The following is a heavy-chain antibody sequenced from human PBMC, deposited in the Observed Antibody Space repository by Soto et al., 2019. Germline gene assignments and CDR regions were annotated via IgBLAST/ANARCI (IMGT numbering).Heavy chain of an antibody. Sequence: QVQLVQSGAEVKKPGASVKVSCKASGYTFTGYYMHWVRQATGQGLEWMGWINPNSGGTNYAQKFQGRVTMTRDTSISTAYMELSRLRSDDTAVYYCARARGPDIAAAARWCQGTLVTVSS. J-gene: IGHJ4*02. CDR3: ARARGPDIAAAAR. CDR2: INPNSGGT. V-gene: IGHV1-2*02. CDR1: GYTFTGYY. D-gene: IGHD6-13*01.